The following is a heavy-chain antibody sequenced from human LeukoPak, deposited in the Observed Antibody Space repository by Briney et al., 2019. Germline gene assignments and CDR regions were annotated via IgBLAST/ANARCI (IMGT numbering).Heavy chain of an antibody. CDR2: INSISTFI. J-gene: IGHJ3*01. CDR1: GLPFSTYG. CDR3: ATREYRDYAAFGV. Sequence: PGGSLRLSCTASGLPFSTYGLNWIRQAPGKGLEWVSSINSISTFIYYADAVKGRFTISRDNAKNSLYLQMNSLRAEDTAVYYCATREYRDYAAFGVWGQGTTVTVSS. D-gene: IGHD4-17*01. V-gene: IGHV3-21*01.